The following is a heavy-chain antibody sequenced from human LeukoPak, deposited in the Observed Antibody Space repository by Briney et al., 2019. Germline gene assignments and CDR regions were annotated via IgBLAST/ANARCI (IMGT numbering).Heavy chain of an antibody. V-gene: IGHV1-46*01. D-gene: IGHD3-9*01. CDR1: GYTFTSYY. CDR2: INPSGGST. CDR3: ARRPSKYYDILTGYYRSEFDY. J-gene: IGHJ4*02. Sequence: GASVKVSCKASGYTFTSYYMHWVRQAPGQGLEWMGIINPSGGSTSYAQKFQGRVTMTRDTSTSTVYMELSSLRSEDTAVYYCARRPSKYYDILTGYYRSEFDYWGQGTLVTVSS.